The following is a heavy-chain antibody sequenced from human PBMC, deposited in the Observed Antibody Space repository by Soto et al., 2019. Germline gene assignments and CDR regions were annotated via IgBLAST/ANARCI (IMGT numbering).Heavy chain of an antibody. CDR3: ATSRVGYDRGIDY. V-gene: IGHV3-23*01. J-gene: IGHJ4*02. CDR2: ITDTGGDA. CDR1: GITFGSRA. Sequence: EVQLLESGGDLIQPGGSLRLSCVASGITFGSRAMSWVRQAPGEGLEWVSTITDTGGDAKYADSVRGRFTISRDNSKKKVYLQMSSLRADVSAVYFWATSRVGYDRGIDYWGQGTLVTVSS. D-gene: IGHD3-22*01.